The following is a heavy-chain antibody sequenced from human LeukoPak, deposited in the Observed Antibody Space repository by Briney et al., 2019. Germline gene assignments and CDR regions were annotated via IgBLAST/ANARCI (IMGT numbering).Heavy chain of an antibody. Sequence: ASVKVSCKASGYTFTSYDINWVRQATGQGLEWMGWMNPYSGNTGYAQKFQGRVTITRNTSISTAYMELSSLRSEDTAVYYCARGTYDSSGYYSDWFDPWGQGTLVTVSS. D-gene: IGHD3-22*01. CDR2: MNPYSGNT. J-gene: IGHJ5*02. CDR3: ARGTYDSSGYYSDWFDP. CDR1: GYTFTSYD. V-gene: IGHV1-8*03.